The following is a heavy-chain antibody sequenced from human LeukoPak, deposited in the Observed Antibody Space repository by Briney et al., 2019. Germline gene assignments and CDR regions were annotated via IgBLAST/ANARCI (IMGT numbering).Heavy chain of an antibody. Sequence: SETLSLTCTVSRGSISGYYWSWIRQPPGKGLEWIGYIYYSGTTNYNPSLKSRVTISVDTSKNQFSLKLSSVTAADTAVYYCARTSYYYDSSGYSHFDYWGQGTLVTVSS. V-gene: IGHV4-59*08. CDR1: RGSISGYY. CDR3: ARTSYYYDSSGYSHFDY. J-gene: IGHJ4*02. D-gene: IGHD3-22*01. CDR2: IYYSGTT.